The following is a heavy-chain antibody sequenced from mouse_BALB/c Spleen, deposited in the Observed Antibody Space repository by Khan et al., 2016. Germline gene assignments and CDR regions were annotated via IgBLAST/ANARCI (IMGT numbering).Heavy chain of an antibody. CDR3: GRGDY. Sequence: EVELVESGGGLVQPGGSRKLSCAASGFTFSSFGMHWVRQAPEKGLEWVAFISSGSSAIYYADTVQGRFTISRDNPKNTLFLQMTSQRSEDTAMYYCGRGDYWGQGTTLTVSS. CDR2: ISSGSSAI. CDR1: GFTFSSFG. J-gene: IGHJ2*01. V-gene: IGHV5-17*02.